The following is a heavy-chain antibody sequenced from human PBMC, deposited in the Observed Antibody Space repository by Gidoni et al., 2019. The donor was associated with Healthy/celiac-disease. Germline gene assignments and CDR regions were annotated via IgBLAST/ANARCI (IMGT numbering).Heavy chain of an antibody. J-gene: IGHJ4*02. D-gene: IGHD5-12*01. CDR1: GGSISSSSYY. V-gene: IGHV4-39*01. CDR2: IYYSGST. Sequence: QLQLQESGPGLVKPSETLSLTCTVSGGSISSSSYYWGWIRQPPGKGLEWIGSIYYSGSTYYTPSLKRRVTISVDTSKNQFSLKLSSVTAADTAVYYCARSRLIVATDDYWGQGTLVTVSS. CDR3: ARSRLIVATDDY.